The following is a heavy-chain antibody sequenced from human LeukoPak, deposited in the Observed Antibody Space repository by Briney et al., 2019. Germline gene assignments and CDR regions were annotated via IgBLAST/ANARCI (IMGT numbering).Heavy chain of an antibody. CDR3: ARGSPWGYFDWLLSYYFDY. D-gene: IGHD3-9*01. CDR1: GGSFGGYY. CDR2: INHSGST. J-gene: IGHJ4*02. V-gene: IGHV4-34*01. Sequence: SETPSLTCAVYGGSFGGYYWSWIRQPPGKGLEWIGEINHSGSTNYNPSLKSRVTISVDTSKNQFSLKLSSVTAADTAVYYCARGSPWGYFDWLLSYYFDYWGQGTLVTVSS.